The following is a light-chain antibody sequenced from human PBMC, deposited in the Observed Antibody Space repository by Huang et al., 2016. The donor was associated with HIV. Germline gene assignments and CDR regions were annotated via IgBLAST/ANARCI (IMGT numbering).Light chain of an antibody. CDR3: HLSYSALGLT. CDR1: KSIGTY. V-gene: IGKV1-39*01. Sequence: DIQMTQSPSSLSASVWDRVNIACRASKSIGTYLNWYHQKPGKAPRLLIHVASSLQSGCPSRFSGSGSGTDFTLTISSLQPEDFATYYCHLSYSALGLTFGGGTKVEIK. J-gene: IGKJ4*01. CDR2: VAS.